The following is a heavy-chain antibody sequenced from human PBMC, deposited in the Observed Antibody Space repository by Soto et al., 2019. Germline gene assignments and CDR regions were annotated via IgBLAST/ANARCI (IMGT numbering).Heavy chain of an antibody. CDR2: IYWDDDK. CDR1: GFSLSTSGVG. D-gene: IGHD6-13*01. Sequence: QITLKESGPTLVKPTQTLTLTCTFSGFSLSTSGVGVGWIRQPPGKALEWLALIYWDDDKRYSPSLKTRLTITKDTSKNQVVLTMTNMDPVDTDTYYCAHNRAAADHYGMDVWGQGTTVTVSS. V-gene: IGHV2-5*02. J-gene: IGHJ6*02. CDR3: AHNRAAADHYGMDV.